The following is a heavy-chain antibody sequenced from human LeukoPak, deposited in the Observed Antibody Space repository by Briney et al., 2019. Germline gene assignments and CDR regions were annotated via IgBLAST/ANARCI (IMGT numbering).Heavy chain of an antibody. CDR2: IYSGGST. J-gene: IGHJ4*02. Sequence: GGSLRLSCAASGLTVSSNYMSWVRQAPGKGLEGVSVIYSGGSTYYADSVKGRFTSSRDNSKNTLYLQMNSLRAEDTTVYYCAGESEYFDWSSSWGQGTLVTVSS. CDR3: AGESEYFDWSSS. D-gene: IGHD3-9*01. CDR1: GLTVSSNY. V-gene: IGHV3-66*01.